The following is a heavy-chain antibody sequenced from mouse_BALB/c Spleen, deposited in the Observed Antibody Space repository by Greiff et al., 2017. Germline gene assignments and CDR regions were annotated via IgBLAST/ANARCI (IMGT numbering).Heavy chain of an antibody. D-gene: IGHD1-1*01. CDR2: ISNLAYSI. J-gene: IGHJ4*01. Sequence: EVKVEESGGGLVQPGGSRKLSCAASGFTFSDYGMAWVRQAPGKGPEWVAFISNLAYSIYYADTVTGRFTISRENAKNTLYLEMSSLRSEDTAMYYCAREYGSSYYAMDYWGQGTSVTVSS. CDR3: AREYGSSYYAMDY. V-gene: IGHV5-15*02. CDR1: GFTFSDYG.